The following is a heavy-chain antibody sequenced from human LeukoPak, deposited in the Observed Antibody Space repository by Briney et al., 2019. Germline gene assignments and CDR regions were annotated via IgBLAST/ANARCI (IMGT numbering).Heavy chain of an antibody. CDR1: GFNLRSYA. CDR3: ARELFDFDY. CDR2: ITGSGNST. Sequence: GGSLRLSCVASGFNLRSYAMSWVRQAPGKGLEWVSEITGSGNSTYYADSVKGRFTISRDNSKNTLYLRMNSLRAEDTAVYYCARELFDFDYWGQGTLVTVSS. V-gene: IGHV3-23*01. J-gene: IGHJ4*02. D-gene: IGHD3-10*01.